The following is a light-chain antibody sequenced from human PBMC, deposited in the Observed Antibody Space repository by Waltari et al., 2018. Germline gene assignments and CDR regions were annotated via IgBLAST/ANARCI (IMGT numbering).Light chain of an antibody. J-gene: IGLJ2*01. Sequence: QSLLTQPPSASGTPGQRVTIPCSGRSSTIGRNSGDWYQQVPGTAPKLLIYSNHQRPSGVPDRFSGSKSGTSASLAISGLQSEDEAEYFCAAWDDSLNLIFGVGTKLTVL. CDR3: AAWDDSLNLI. CDR2: SNH. V-gene: IGLV1-44*01. CDR1: SSTIGRNS.